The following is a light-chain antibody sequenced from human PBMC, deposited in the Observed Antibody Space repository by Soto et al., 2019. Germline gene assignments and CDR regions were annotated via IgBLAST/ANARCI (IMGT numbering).Light chain of an antibody. CDR1: QDIRNY. Sequence: DSQMTQSPSSLSASVGFRFTITCQASQDIRNYLNWYQQKPGKAPKLLXYDASTLEVGAPARFSGSGSGTDFTLTISSLEPEDFAVYYCQQRSNWPPITFGQGTRLEIK. V-gene: IGKV1-33*01. J-gene: IGKJ5*01. CDR3: QQRSNWPPIT. CDR2: DAS.